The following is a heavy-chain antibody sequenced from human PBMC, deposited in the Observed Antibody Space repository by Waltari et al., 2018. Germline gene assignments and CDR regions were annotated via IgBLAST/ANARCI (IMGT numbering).Heavy chain of an antibody. Sequence: QLQLQESGSGLVKPSQTLSLTCAVSGGSISSGGYSCSWIRQPPGKGLEWIGYIYHSGSTYYNPSLKSRVTISVDRSKNQFSLKLSSVTAADTAVYYCARATVTTGNFDYWGQGTLVTVSS. V-gene: IGHV4-30-2*01. J-gene: IGHJ4*02. CDR2: IYHSGST. CDR1: GGSISSGGYS. CDR3: ARATVTTGNFDY. D-gene: IGHD4-17*01.